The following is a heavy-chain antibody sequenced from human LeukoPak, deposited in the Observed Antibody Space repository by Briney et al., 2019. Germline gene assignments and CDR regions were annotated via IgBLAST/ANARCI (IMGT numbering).Heavy chain of an antibody. CDR1: GFTVSDYY. D-gene: IGHD3-3*02. CDR3: ARDRSPLGGSFDI. J-gene: IGHJ3*02. V-gene: IGHV3-11*06. CDR2: ISSSSSYT. Sequence: GGSLRLSCAASGFTVSDYYMSCIRQAPGKGLEWVSYISSSSSYTNYADPVKGRFTISRDNAKNSLYLQMNSLRAEDTAVYYCARDRSPLGGSFDIWGQATVVTVSS.